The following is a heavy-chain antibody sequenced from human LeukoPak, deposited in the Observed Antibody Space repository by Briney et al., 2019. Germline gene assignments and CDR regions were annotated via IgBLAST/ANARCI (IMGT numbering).Heavy chain of an antibody. J-gene: IGHJ4*02. V-gene: IGHV3-23*01. Sequence: GGTLRPSCAASGFTFSGYAMAWVRQAPGKGLEWVSSITITGSSPSYADSVKGRFTVSRDNSKNTLYLQMNSLRAEDTAVYFCAKSSSSWSYYFNYWGQGTLVTVSS. CDR1: GFTFSGYA. CDR3: AKSSSSWSYYFNY. CDR2: ITITGSSP. D-gene: IGHD6-13*01.